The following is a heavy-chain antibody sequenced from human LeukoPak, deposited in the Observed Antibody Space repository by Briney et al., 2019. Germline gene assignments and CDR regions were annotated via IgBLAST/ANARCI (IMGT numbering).Heavy chain of an antibody. CDR2: INPNSGGT. CDR1: GYTFMGYK. V-gene: IGHV1-2*02. Sequence: ASVKVSCKASGYTFMGYKMHWVRQAPGQGPQWMRWINPNSGGTNYAQKFRGRVTMTRDTSISTAYMELSRLRSGDTAVYYCAREFGWYYYDSPGLGDAFDIWGQGTMVTVSS. J-gene: IGHJ3*02. D-gene: IGHD3-22*01. CDR3: AREFGWYYYDSPGLGDAFDI.